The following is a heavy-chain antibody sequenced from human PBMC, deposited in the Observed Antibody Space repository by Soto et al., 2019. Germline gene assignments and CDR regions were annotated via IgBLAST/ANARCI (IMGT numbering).Heavy chain of an antibody. CDR3: ARDRGELWLSDYYYYYGMDV. D-gene: IGHD5-18*01. J-gene: IGHJ6*02. CDR1: GGSISSSSYY. CDR2: IYYSGNA. V-gene: IGHV4-39*02. Sequence: SETLSLTCTVSGGSISSSSYYWGWIRQPPGKGLEWIGSIYYSGNAYYNPSLKRRVTISVDTAKNQFSLKLSSVTAADTAVYYCARDRGELWLSDYYYYYGMDVWGQGTTVTVSS.